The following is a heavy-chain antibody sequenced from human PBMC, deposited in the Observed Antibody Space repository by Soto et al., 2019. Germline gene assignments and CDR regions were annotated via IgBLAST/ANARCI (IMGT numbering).Heavy chain of an antibody. CDR2: ISSSSSHT. J-gene: IGHJ3*02. CDR1: GFTFRDYY. V-gene: IGHV3-11*06. Sequence: GGSLRLSCAASGFTFRDYYISWIRQAPGKGLEWVSYISSSSSHTNFADSVKGRFTISRDNAKNSLYLQMNSLRAEDTAVYYCAKNSIIYDSSGPGEDAFDIWGQGTMVTVSS. D-gene: IGHD3-22*01. CDR3: AKNSIIYDSSGPGEDAFDI.